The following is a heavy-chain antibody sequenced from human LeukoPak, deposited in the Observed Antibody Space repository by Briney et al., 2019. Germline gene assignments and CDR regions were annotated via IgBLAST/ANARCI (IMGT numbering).Heavy chain of an antibody. Sequence: SETLSLTCTVSGGSISSGDYYWSWIRQPPGKGLEWIGYIYYSGSTYYNPSLKSRVTISVDTSKNQFSLKLSSVTAADTAVYYCARGESLYYYDSSGPWAFDIWGQGTMVTVSS. V-gene: IGHV4-30-4*01. J-gene: IGHJ3*02. CDR2: IYYSGST. CDR1: GGSISSGDYY. D-gene: IGHD3-22*01. CDR3: ARGESLYYYDSSGPWAFDI.